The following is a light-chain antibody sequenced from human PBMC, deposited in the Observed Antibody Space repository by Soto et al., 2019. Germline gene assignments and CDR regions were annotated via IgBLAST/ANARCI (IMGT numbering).Light chain of an antibody. V-gene: IGLV1-44*01. J-gene: IGLJ7*01. Sequence: QSVLTQAPSASGAPGQRVTMSCSGSRSNIGTNTVNWYQQRPGTPPKFLIYDNYRRPSGVPDRFSVSQSGTSASLAINGLQSEDEAYYYCSAWDDSLNRPVFGGGTQLTVL. CDR2: DNY. CDR3: SAWDDSLNRPV. CDR1: RSNIGTNT.